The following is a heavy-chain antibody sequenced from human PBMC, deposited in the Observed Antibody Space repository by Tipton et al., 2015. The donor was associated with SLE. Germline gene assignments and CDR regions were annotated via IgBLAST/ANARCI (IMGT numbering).Heavy chain of an antibody. CDR3: ARGKGRNWGWGWFDP. Sequence: TLSLTCTISGGSFTSGTYYWSWIRQPAGKGLEWIGRIYTSGSTNYNPSLKSRVTISVDTSKNQFSLKLSSVAAADTAVYYCARGKGRNWGWGWFDPWGQGILVTVSS. CDR2: IYTSGST. V-gene: IGHV4-61*02. D-gene: IGHD7-27*01. CDR1: GGSFTSGTYY. J-gene: IGHJ5*02.